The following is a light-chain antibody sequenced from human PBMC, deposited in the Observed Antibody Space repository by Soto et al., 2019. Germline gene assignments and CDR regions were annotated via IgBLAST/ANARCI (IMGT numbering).Light chain of an antibody. V-gene: IGLV2-14*01. CDR1: SSDVGGYYY. Sequence: QSVLAQPASVSGSPGQSITISCTGTSSDVGGYYYVSWYQHHPGKAPKLMIYQVSNRPSGVSNRFSGSKSGNTASLTISGLQAEGEADYYCSSYTSSNTFYVFGTGTKVTVL. CDR3: SSYTSSNTFYV. J-gene: IGLJ1*01. CDR2: QVS.